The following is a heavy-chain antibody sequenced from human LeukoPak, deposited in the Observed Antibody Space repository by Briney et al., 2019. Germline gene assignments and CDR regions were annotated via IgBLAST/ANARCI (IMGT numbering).Heavy chain of an antibody. V-gene: IGHV5-51*01. D-gene: IGHD3-22*01. Sequence: GESLKISCKGSGYSFTSYWIGWVRQMPGKGLEWMGIIYPGDSGTRYSPSFQGQVTISADKSISTAYLQWSSLKASGTAMYYCARVVHYYDSSGYSFYYGMDVWGQGTTVTVSS. CDR1: GYSFTSYW. CDR2: IYPGDSGT. J-gene: IGHJ6*02. CDR3: ARVVHYYDSSGYSFYYGMDV.